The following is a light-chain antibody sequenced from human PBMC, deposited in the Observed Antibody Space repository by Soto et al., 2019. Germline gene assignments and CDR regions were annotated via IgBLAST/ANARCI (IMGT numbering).Light chain of an antibody. J-gene: IGLJ1*01. Sequence: QSVLTQPPSVSGAPGQRVTISCTGSSSNIGADYDVHWYQQVPGTAPRLLIYGNTNRPSGVPDRFSGSKSGTSASLAISGLQTEDEADYSCQSYDNSLSSYVFGTGTKVTVL. CDR2: GNT. CDR3: QSYDNSLSSYV. V-gene: IGLV1-40*01. CDR1: SSNIGADYD.